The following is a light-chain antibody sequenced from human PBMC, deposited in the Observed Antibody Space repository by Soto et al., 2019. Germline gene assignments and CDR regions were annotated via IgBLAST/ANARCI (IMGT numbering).Light chain of an antibody. Sequence: EIVLTQSPGTLSLSPGERATLSCRASQSVSSSSLAWYQQKPGQAPRLRIYGASSRATGIPDRFSDSGSGTDFTLTISRLEPEDFAVFYCQQYGSSPYTFGQGTKLEIK. CDR1: QSVSSSS. CDR2: GAS. CDR3: QQYGSSPYT. V-gene: IGKV3-20*01. J-gene: IGKJ2*01.